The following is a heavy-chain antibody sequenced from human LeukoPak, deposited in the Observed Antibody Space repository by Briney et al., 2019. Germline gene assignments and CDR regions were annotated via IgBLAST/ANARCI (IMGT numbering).Heavy chain of an antibody. Sequence: SETLSLTCTVSGGSITSSTSYWGWIRQPPGKGLEWIGTIYYSGSTYYNPSLKSRATMSVDTSKNQFSLKLSSVTAADTAVYYCASLLNGRVSHWFDPWGQGTLVTVSS. D-gene: IGHD5/OR15-5a*01. CDR3: ASLLNGRVSHWFDP. V-gene: IGHV4-39*01. CDR2: IYYSGST. J-gene: IGHJ5*02. CDR1: GGSITSSTSY.